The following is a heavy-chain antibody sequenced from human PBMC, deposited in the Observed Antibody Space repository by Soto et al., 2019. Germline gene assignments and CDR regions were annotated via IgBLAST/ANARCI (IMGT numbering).Heavy chain of an antibody. CDR1: GFTFSSYS. J-gene: IGHJ4*02. V-gene: IGHV3-21*01. Sequence: GGSLRLSCVASGFTFSSYSMNWVRQAPGKGLEWVSSISSSSSYIYYADSVKGRFTISRDNAKNSLYLQMNSLRAEDTAVYYCALCSGGSCYDFDYWGQGTLVTVSS. CDR3: ALCSGGSCYDFDY. CDR2: ISSSSSYI. D-gene: IGHD2-15*01.